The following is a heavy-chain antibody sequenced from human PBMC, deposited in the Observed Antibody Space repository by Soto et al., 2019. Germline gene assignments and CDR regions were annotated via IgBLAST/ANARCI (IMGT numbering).Heavy chain of an antibody. V-gene: IGHV1-18*01. D-gene: IGHD3-22*01. J-gene: IGHJ4*02. CDR1: GYTFTSYG. CDR3: AVTYYYDSSGYPLDY. CDR2: ISAYNGNT. Sequence: QVQLVQSGAEVKKPGASVKVSCKASGYTFTSYGISWVRQAPGQGLEWMGWISAYNGNTNYAQKLQGRVTMTTDTSTSIANMVLRSLRSDDTAVYYCAVTYYYDSSGYPLDYWGQGTLVTVSS.